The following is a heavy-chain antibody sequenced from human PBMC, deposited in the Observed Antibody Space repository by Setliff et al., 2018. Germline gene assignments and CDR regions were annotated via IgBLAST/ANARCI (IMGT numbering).Heavy chain of an antibody. CDR1: GGTFSSYV. D-gene: IGHD3-10*01. Sequence: SVKVSCKASGGTFSSYVISWVREAPGQGLEWMGGIIPMFGTNYAQKFQGRVTITADESTSTAYMELSSLRSEDTAVYYCAGGQPLVRKYYYYMDVWGKGTTVTVSS. CDR3: AGGQPLVRKYYYYMDV. J-gene: IGHJ6*03. CDR2: IIPMFGT. V-gene: IGHV1-69*13.